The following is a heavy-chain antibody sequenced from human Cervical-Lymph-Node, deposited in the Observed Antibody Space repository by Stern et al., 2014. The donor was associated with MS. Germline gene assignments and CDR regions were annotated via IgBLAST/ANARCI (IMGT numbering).Heavy chain of an antibody. Sequence: MQLVESGGGVVQPGRPLKLSCAASRFTFSSCGMHWVRQAPGKGLEWVAVISAGGSLQYYAVSVKGRFPISRDNTKNTLYLQIDSLRAEDTGVYYCAKERAHADWGFDSWGQGTLVTVSS. CDR1: RFTFSSCG. CDR2: ISAGGSLQ. D-gene: IGHD3-9*01. CDR3: AKERAHADWGFDS. V-gene: IGHV3-30*18. J-gene: IGHJ4*02.